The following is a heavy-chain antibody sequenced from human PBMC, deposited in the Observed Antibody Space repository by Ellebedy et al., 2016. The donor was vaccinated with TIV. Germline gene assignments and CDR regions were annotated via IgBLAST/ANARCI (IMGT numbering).Heavy chain of an antibody. V-gene: IGHV1-69*13. Sequence: AASVKVSCKTSGYTFTDYHIHWMRQAPGQGLEWMGGIIPIFGTANYAQKFQGRVTITADESTSTAYMELSSLRSEDTAVYYCARDRLWSLYYYYGMDVWGQGTTVTVSS. CDR3: ARDRLWSLYYYYGMDV. CDR2: IIPIFGTA. CDR1: GYTFTDYH. D-gene: IGHD2/OR15-2a*01. J-gene: IGHJ6*02.